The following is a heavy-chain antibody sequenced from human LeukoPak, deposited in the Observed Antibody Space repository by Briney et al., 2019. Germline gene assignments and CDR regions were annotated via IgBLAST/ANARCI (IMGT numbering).Heavy chain of an antibody. J-gene: IGHJ6*02. CDR3: AKGGELPTREGPPDV. CDR2: IKQDGSEK. Sequence: GGSLRLSCAASGFTFSSYWMSWVRQAPGKGLEWVANIKQDGSEKYYVDSVKGRFTISRDNAKNSLYLQMNSLRAEDTAVYYCAKGGELPTREGPPDVWGQGTTVTVSS. CDR1: GFTFSSYW. D-gene: IGHD5-24*01. V-gene: IGHV3-7*03.